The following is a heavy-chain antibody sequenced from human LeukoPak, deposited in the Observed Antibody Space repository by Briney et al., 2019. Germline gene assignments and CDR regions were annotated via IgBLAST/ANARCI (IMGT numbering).Heavy chain of an antibody. CDR1: GFTFSSYS. CDR2: ISSSSSYI. D-gene: IGHD3-22*01. V-gene: IGHV3-21*01. J-gene: IGHJ4*02. CDR3: ARDYTMIRYYFDY. Sequence: PGGPLRLSCAASGFTFSSYSMNWVRQAPGKGLEWVSSISSSSSYIYYADSVKGRSTISRDNAKNSLYLQMNSLRAEDTAVYYCARDYTMIRYYFDYWGQGTLVTVSS.